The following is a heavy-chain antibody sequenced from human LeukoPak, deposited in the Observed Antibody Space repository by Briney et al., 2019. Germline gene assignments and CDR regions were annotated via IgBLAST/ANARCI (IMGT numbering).Heavy chain of an antibody. J-gene: IGHJ4*02. V-gene: IGHV4-39*07. CDR3: ARDFGFITFDY. CDR1: GGSISSSSYY. Sequence: SETLSLTCTVSGGSISSSSYYWGWIRQPPGKGLEWIGSIYYSGSTYYNPSLKSRVTISVDTSKNQFSLKLSSVTAADTAVYYCARDFGFITFDYWGQGTLVTVSS. CDR2: IYYSGST. D-gene: IGHD3-22*01.